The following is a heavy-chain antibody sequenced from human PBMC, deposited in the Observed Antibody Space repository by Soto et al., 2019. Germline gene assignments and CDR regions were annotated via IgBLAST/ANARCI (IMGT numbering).Heavy chain of an antibody. CDR3: ARSPSLYYYDSSGYYYFQH. Sequence: GGSLRLSCAASGFTFSGYWMTWVRQAPGKGLEWVANIKQDGSEKSYVDSVKGRFTISRDNARNSLYLQMNSLRAEDTAVYYCARSPSLYYYDSSGYYYFQHWGPGTLVTVSS. D-gene: IGHD3-22*01. J-gene: IGHJ1*01. V-gene: IGHV3-7*05. CDR2: IKQDGSEK. CDR1: GFTFSGYW.